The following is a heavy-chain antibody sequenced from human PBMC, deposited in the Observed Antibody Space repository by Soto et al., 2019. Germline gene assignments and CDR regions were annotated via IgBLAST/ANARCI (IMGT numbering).Heavy chain of an antibody. Sequence: SETLSLTCAVSGGSISSNGYSWSWIRQPPGKGLELVGYIYHSGSTYCNPSLKSRVTMSIDKSRNQFSLNLTSATAADTAVYYCARTSKYCVSTSCFSPNDHWGQGTLVTVSS. V-gene: IGHV4-30-2*01. D-gene: IGHD2-21*01. J-gene: IGHJ4*02. CDR2: IYHSGST. CDR1: GGSISSNGYS. CDR3: ARTSKYCVSTSCFSPNDH.